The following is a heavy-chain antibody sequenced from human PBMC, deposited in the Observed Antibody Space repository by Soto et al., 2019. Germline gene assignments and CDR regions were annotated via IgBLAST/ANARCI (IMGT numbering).Heavy chain of an antibody. CDR2: IYYSGTT. D-gene: IGHD6-13*01. CDR3: AKQGPESSSSWYDHYGLDV. V-gene: IGHV4-39*01. Sequence: SETLSLTCTFSGGSISNENYYWGWIRQPPGKGREWIGSIYYSGTTYYNPSLKSRVTISVDTSKNQFSLKLSSVTAADTAVYYCAKQGPESSSSWYDHYGLDVWGQGTTVTVSS. CDR1: GGSISNENYY. J-gene: IGHJ6*02.